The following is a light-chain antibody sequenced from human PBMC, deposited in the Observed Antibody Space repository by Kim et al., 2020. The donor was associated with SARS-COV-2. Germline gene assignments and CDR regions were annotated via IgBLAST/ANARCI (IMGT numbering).Light chain of an antibody. CDR3: QTWGTGIRV. CDR1: SGHSSYA. V-gene: IGLV4-69*01. Sequence: SVKLTCPLSSGHSSYAIAWHQQQPEKGPRYLMKLNSDGSHRKGDGIPDRFSGSSSGAERYLTISSLQSEDEADYYCQTWGTGIRVFGGGTQLTVL. CDR2: LNSDGSH. J-gene: IGLJ3*02.